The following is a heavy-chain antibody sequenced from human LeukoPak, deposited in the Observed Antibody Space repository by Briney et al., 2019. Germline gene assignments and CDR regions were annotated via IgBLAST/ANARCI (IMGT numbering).Heavy chain of an antibody. Sequence: SETLSLTCTVSGGPIGSSHWSWIPQPPGRALEGVGYIDTSEGTNHNRSLKSRVTISVDTSKNQCSLKLTSVTAADTAVYYCARRRTGGRDFDFWGQGTLVTVSS. V-gene: IGHV4-4*09. CDR2: IDTSEGT. J-gene: IGHJ4*02. CDR1: GGPIGSSH. D-gene: IGHD2-15*01. CDR3: ARRRTGGRDFDF.